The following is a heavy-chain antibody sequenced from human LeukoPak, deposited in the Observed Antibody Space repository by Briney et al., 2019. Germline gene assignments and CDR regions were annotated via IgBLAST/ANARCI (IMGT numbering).Heavy chain of an antibody. V-gene: IGHV4-4*07. CDR1: GYSISSSYY. CDR3: ARDRYYYDSSGYYVFDY. J-gene: IGHJ4*02. CDR2: MYTSGST. Sequence: PSETLSLTRTVSGYSISSSYYWSWIRQPAGKGLEWIGRMYTSGSTNYSPSLKSRVTMSVDTSKNQFSLKLSSVTAADTAVYYCARDRYYYDSSGYYVFDYWGQGTLVTVSS. D-gene: IGHD3-22*01.